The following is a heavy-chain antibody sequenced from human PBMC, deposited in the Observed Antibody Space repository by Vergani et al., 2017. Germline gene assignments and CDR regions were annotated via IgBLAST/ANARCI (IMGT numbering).Heavy chain of an antibody. CDR3: AESTRYYCMDV. Sequence: QVQLQQWGAGLLKPSETLSLTCAVYGGSFSGYYWSWIRQPPGKGLEWIGEINHSGSTNYNPSLKSRVTISLDTSKNQFSLKLNSVTAADTAVYYCAESTRYYCMDVWGKGTTVTVSS. CDR1: GGSFSGYY. D-gene: IGHD5/OR15-5a*01. V-gene: IGHV4-34*01. CDR2: INHSGST. J-gene: IGHJ6*03.